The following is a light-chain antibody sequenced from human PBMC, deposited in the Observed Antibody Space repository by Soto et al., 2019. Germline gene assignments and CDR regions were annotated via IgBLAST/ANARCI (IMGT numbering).Light chain of an antibody. J-gene: IGKJ3*01. V-gene: IGKV3-15*01. CDR2: GAS. CDR1: ESVSSN. CDR3: QQYNNWLRT. Sequence: EIVLTQSPATLSLSPGERATLSCRASESVSSNLAWYQQKPGQAPRLLISGASTRATGIPVRFSGSGSGTEFTLTISSLQSEDFAVYYCQQYNNWLRTFGPGTKVDIK.